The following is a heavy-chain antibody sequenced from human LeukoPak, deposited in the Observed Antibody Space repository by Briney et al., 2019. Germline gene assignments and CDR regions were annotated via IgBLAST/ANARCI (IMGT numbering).Heavy chain of an antibody. J-gene: IGHJ1*01. D-gene: IGHD6-13*01. Sequence: SETLSLTCTVSGGSISSSSYYWGWIRQPPGKGLEWIGSVYYSGSTYYNPSLKSRVTISVDTSKNQFSLRLNSVTAADTAVYYCARGGRSYRSSWYPYWGQGNLVIVSS. CDR3: ARGGRSYRSSWYPY. CDR1: GGSISSSSYY. V-gene: IGHV4-39*01. CDR2: VYYSGST.